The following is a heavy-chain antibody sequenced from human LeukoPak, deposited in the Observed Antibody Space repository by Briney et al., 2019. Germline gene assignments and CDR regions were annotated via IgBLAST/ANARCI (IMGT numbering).Heavy chain of an antibody. CDR3: ARANYYDNSGYSRGAFDI. D-gene: IGHD3-22*01. CDR2: INHSGST. V-gene: IGHV4-34*01. Sequence: PSETLSLTCAVYGGSFSGYYWSWIRQPPGKGVEWIGEINHSGSTNYNPSLKSRVTISVDTSKNQFSLKLSSVTAADTAVYYCARANYYDNSGYSRGAFDIWGQGTMVTASS. CDR1: GGSFSGYY. J-gene: IGHJ3*02.